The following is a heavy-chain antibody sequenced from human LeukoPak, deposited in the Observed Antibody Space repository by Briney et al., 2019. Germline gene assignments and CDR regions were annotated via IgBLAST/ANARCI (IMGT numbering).Heavy chain of an antibody. J-gene: IGHJ6*02. Sequence: SETLSLTCTVSGGSISSGGYYWSWIRQHPGKGLEWIGYIYYSGSTYYNPSLKSRVTISVDTSKNQFSLKLSSVTAADTAVYYCARDSEGDSYYDFHYGMDVWGQGTTVTVSS. CDR2: IYYSGST. V-gene: IGHV4-31*03. CDR1: GGSISSGGYY. CDR3: ARDSEGDSYYDFHYGMDV. D-gene: IGHD3-3*01.